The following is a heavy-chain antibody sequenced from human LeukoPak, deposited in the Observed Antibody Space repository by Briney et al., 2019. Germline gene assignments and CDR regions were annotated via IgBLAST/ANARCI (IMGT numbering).Heavy chain of an antibody. V-gene: IGHV1-46*01. CDR3: ARDTFGSYDRGGWFDP. CDR1: GYTFTSYY. CDR2: INPSGGST. D-gene: IGHD3-22*01. J-gene: IGHJ5*02. Sequence: GASVKVSCKASGYTFTSYYMHWVRQAPGQGLEWMGIINPSGGSTSYAQKFQGRVTMTRDMSTSTVYMELSSLRSEDTAVYYCARDTFGSYDRGGWFDPWGQGTLVTVSS.